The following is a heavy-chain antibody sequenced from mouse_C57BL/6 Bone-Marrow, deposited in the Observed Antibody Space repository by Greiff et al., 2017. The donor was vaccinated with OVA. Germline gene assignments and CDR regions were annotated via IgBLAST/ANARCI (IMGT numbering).Heavy chain of an antibody. J-gene: IGHJ3*01. D-gene: IGHD4-1*01. CDR2: ISYDGSN. V-gene: IGHV3-6*01. CDR3: ARESAGTAWFAY. CDR1: GYSITSGYY. Sequence: EVQLVESGPGLVKPSQSLSLTCSVTGYSITSGYYWNWIRQFPGNKLEWMGYISYDGSNNYNPSLKNRISITRDTSKNQFFLKLNSVTTEDTATYYCARESAGTAWFAYWGQGTLVTVSA.